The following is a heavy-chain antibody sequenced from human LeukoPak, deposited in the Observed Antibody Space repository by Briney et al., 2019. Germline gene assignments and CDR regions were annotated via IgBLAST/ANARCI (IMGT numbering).Heavy chain of an antibody. CDR1: GFTVSSNF. Sequence: GGSLRLSCVISGFTVSSNFMHWVRQAPGKGLEYVSAISPNGGSTYYADSVKGRFTISRDNSKNTLYLQMSSLRAEDTAVYYCTSLTGLPIDPRGEWGQGTLVTVSS. CDR2: ISPNGGST. D-gene: IGHD3-9*01. J-gene: IGHJ4*02. CDR3: TSLTGLPIDPRGE. V-gene: IGHV3-64D*06.